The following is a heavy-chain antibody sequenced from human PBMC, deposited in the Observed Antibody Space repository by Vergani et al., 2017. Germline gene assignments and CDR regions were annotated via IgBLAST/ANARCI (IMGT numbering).Heavy chain of an antibody. V-gene: IGHV4-30-4*08. Sequence: QVQLQESGPGLVKPSQTLSLTCTVSGGSISSGDYYWSWIRQPPGKGLEWIGYIYYSGSTYYNPSLKSRVTISVDTSKNQFSLKLRSVTAADTAVYYCARVGVVRGVSYYYYYYGMDVWGQGTTVTASS. CDR2: IYYSGST. D-gene: IGHD3-10*01. CDR1: GGSISSGDYY. J-gene: IGHJ6*02. CDR3: ARVGVVRGVSYYYYYYGMDV.